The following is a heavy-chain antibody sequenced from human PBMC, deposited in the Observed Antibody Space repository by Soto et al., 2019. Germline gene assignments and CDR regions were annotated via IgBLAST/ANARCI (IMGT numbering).Heavy chain of an antibody. J-gene: IGHJ3*02. CDR1: GGSISSYC. CDR3: AREGITMVRGAFLDSAFDI. Sequence: SETLSLTCTVSGGSISSYCWSWIRQPPGKGLEWIGYIYYSGSTNYNPSLKSRVTISVDTSKNQFSLKLSSVTAADTAVYYCAREGITMVRGAFLDSAFDIWGQGTMVTVSS. CDR2: IYYSGST. D-gene: IGHD3-10*01. V-gene: IGHV4-59*01.